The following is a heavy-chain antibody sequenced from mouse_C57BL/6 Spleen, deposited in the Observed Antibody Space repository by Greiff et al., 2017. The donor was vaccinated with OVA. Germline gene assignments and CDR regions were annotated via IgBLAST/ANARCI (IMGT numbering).Heavy chain of an antibody. CDR1: GFTFSSYA. J-gene: IGHJ3*01. CDR2: ISDGGSYT. Sequence: EVKLMESGGGLVKPGGSLKLSCAASGFTFSSYAMSWVRQTPEKRLEWVATISDGGSYTYYPDNVKGRFTLSRDNAKNNLYLQMSHLKSEDTAMYYCAREVGYYGSSYGFAYWGQGTLVTVSA. V-gene: IGHV5-4*01. D-gene: IGHD1-1*01. CDR3: AREVGYYGSSYGFAY.